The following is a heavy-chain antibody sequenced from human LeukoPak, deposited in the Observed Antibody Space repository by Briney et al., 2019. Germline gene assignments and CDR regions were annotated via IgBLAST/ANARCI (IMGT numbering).Heavy chain of an antibody. J-gene: IGHJ5*02. D-gene: IGHD3-10*01. CDR1: GYTFTGYY. V-gene: IGHV1-2*02. CDR2: INPNSGGT. Sequence: ASVKVSCKASGYTFTGYYVHWVRQAPGQGLEWMGWINPNSGGTNYAQKFQGRVTMTRDTSISTAYMELSRLRSDDTAVYYCARGGAGTYYKRDGWFDPWGQGTVVTVSS. CDR3: ARGGAGTYYKRDGWFDP.